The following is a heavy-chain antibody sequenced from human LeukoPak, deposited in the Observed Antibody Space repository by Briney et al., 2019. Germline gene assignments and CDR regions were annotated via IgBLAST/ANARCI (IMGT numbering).Heavy chain of an antibody. J-gene: IGHJ4*02. Sequence: AASVKVSCKASGYTFNSYDISWVRQAPGQGLEWMAWIGTYNGNTNYALKVQGRATMTTDTSTSTAYMELRSLRSDDTAVYYCARVLRYDFWSAYYFDYWGQGTLVTVSS. CDR1: GYTFNSYD. CDR3: ARVLRYDFWSAYYFDY. CDR2: IGTYNGNT. V-gene: IGHV1-18*01. D-gene: IGHD3-3*01.